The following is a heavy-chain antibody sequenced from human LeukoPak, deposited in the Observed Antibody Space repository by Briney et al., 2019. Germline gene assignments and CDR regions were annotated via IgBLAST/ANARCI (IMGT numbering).Heavy chain of an antibody. CDR2: MNPNSGNT. CDR3: ARGGGYNYYHFDY. V-gene: IGHV1-8*03. D-gene: IGHD5-24*01. J-gene: IGHJ4*02. CDR1: GYTFTNYD. Sequence: ASVKVSCKASGYTFTNYDINWVRQAAGQGLEWLGWMNPNSGNTGYAQKFRGRVTITRNTSISTAYMELSSLRSEDTAVYYCARGGGYNYYHFDYWGQGTLVTVSS.